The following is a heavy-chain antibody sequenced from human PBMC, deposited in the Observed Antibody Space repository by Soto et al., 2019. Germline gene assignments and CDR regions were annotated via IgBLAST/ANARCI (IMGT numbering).Heavy chain of an antibody. CDR1: GYTFTNYV. Sequence: ASVKVSCKTFGYTFTNYVLHWVRQAPGQGLEWMGWIDAGNGNTKYSQKLQDRLTISRDTSAATAYLDLSRLASEDTAVYYCARGRASWYWDFWGHGTLVTVSS. D-gene: IGHD2-8*02. V-gene: IGHV1-3*01. CDR3: ARGRASWYWDF. J-gene: IGHJ4*01. CDR2: IDAGNGNT.